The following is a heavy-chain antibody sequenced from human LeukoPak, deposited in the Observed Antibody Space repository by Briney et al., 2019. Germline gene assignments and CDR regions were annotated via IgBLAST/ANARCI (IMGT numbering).Heavy chain of an antibody. CDR3: ARDRLEAVTDDDYFDY. V-gene: IGHV3-33*01. Sequence: GGSLRLSCAASGFTFSNHGMHWVRQAPGKGPEWVALIWYDGSNKYYGDSVKGRFTISRDNSKNTVYLQMNSLRAEDKGVYYCARDRLEAVTDDDYFDYWGQGTLVTVSS. CDR2: IWYDGSNK. D-gene: IGHD2-21*02. J-gene: IGHJ4*02. CDR1: GFTFSNHG.